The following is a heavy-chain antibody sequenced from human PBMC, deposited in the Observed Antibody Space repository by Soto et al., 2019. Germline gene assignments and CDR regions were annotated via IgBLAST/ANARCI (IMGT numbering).Heavy chain of an antibody. CDR3: ARVAGLNRRYYYYYGMDV. D-gene: IGHD2-8*01. J-gene: IGHJ6*02. Sequence: PSETLSLTCAGYGGTFSGYYWSWIRQPPGKGLEWIGEINHSGSTNYNPSLKSRVTISVDTSKNQFSLKLSSVTAADTAVYYCARVAGLNRRYYYYYGMDVWGQGTTVT. V-gene: IGHV4-34*01. CDR1: GGTFSGYY. CDR2: INHSGST.